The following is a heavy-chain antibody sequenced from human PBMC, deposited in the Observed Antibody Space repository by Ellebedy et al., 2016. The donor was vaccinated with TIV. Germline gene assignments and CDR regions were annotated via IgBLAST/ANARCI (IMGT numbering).Heavy chain of an antibody. CDR1: GFTFNLYG. J-gene: IGHJ4*01. D-gene: IGHD1-26*01. CDR3: AKGGSRYYFDY. V-gene: IGHV3-30*18. Sequence: GESLKISCAASGFTFNLYGMHWVRQAPGKGLEWVAVISYDGTKQYYAHSVKGRFTISRDNSRNTVDLQMNSLSGEDTAVYYCAKGGSRYYFDYWGRGTLVTVSS. CDR2: ISYDGTKQ.